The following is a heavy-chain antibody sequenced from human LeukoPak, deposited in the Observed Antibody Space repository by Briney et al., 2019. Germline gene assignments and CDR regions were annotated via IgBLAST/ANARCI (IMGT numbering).Heavy chain of an antibody. CDR3: ARESTPLRGAFDP. Sequence: GGSLRLSCAASGFTFNSYGMHWVRQAPGKGLEWVAVMWYDGSNKYYADSVKGRFTISRHTSKNTLYLQMNSLRAEDTAVYYCARESTPLRGAFDPWGPGTLVTVSS. J-gene: IGHJ5*02. D-gene: IGHD5-24*01. CDR2: MWYDGSNK. CDR1: GFTFNSYG. V-gene: IGHV3-33*01.